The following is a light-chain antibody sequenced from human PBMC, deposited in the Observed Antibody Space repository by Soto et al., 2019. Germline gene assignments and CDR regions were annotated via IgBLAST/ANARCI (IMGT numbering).Light chain of an antibody. CDR1: SGHSSYA. Sequence: QPVLTQSPSASASLGASVKLTCTLSSGHSSYAIAWHQQQPEKGPRYLMKLNSDGSHSKGDGIPDRFSGSSSGAERYLTISSLQSEYQADYSCQTWGTGIPVVFGGGTKLTVL. CDR2: LNSDGSH. V-gene: IGLV4-69*01. J-gene: IGLJ2*01. CDR3: QTWGTGIPVV.